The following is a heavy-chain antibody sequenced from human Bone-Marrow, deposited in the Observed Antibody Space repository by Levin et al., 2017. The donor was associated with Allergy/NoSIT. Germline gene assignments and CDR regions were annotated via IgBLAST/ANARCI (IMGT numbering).Heavy chain of an antibody. CDR3: ARELTGTGTFFDY. CDR2: INHSGST. Sequence: SETLSLTCAVYGGSFSGYYWSWIRQPPGKGLEWIGEINHSGSTNYNPSLKSRVTISVDTSKNQFSLKLSSVTAADTAVYYCARELTGTGTFFDYWGQGTLVTVSS. V-gene: IGHV4-34*01. J-gene: IGHJ4*02. CDR1: GGSFSGYY. D-gene: IGHD1-20*01.